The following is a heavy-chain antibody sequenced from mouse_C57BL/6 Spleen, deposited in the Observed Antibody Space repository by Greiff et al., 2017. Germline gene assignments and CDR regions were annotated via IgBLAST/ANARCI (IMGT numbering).Heavy chain of an antibody. V-gene: IGHV1-62-3*01. CDR3: ARGVTGGYFDV. J-gene: IGHJ1*03. Sequence: VQLQQSGAELVKPGASVQLSCKASGYTFTSYWMHWVKQRPGRGLEWIGRIDPNSGGTKYNEKFKDKATLTADKSSSTAYMQLSSLTYEDSAVYYCARGVTGGYFDVWGTGTTVTVSS. CDR2: IDPNSGGT. CDR1: GYTFTSYW. D-gene: IGHD2-2*01.